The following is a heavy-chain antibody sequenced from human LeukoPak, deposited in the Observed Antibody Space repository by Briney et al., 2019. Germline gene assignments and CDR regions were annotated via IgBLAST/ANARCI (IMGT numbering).Heavy chain of an antibody. CDR3: AKMVREFYTISYYFDY. V-gene: IGHV3-23*01. CDR2: ISGSGAGT. CDR1: GFTFSGYA. J-gene: IGHJ4*02. Sequence: GGSLRLSCAASGFTFSGYAMNWVRQPPGKGLEWVSGISGSGAGTYYADSVKGRFTISRDNSKNTLYLQINILAADDTAVYYCAKMVREFYTISYYFDYWGQGTLVTVSS. D-gene: IGHD2-8*01.